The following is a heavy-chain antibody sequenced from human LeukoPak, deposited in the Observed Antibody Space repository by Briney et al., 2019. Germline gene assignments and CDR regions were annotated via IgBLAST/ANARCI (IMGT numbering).Heavy chain of an antibody. CDR2: IYPGDSDT. Sequence: GESLKISCKGSGYSFTSYWIGWVRQMPGKGLEWMGIIYPGDSDTRYSPSFQGQVTISVDKSISIAYLQWSSLKASDTAMYYCARHGSFASRLNFFDSWGQGTLVTVSS. V-gene: IGHV5-51*01. D-gene: IGHD3-10*01. CDR1: GYSFTSYW. J-gene: IGHJ4*02. CDR3: ARHGSFASRLNFFDS.